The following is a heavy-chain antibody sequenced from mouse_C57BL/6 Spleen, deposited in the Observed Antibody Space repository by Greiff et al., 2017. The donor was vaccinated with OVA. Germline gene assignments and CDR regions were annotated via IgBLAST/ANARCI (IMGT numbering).Heavy chain of an antibody. CDR3: ARMPYGYDVGY. V-gene: IGHV1-61*01. CDR1: GYTFTSYW. CDR2: IYPSDSET. Sequence: VQLQQPGAELVRPGSSVKLSCKASGYTFTSYWMDWVKQRPGQGLEWIGNIYPSDSETHYNQKFKDKATLTVDKSSSTAYMQLSSLTSEDSAVYYCARMPYGYDVGYWGQGTTLTVSS. D-gene: IGHD2-2*01. J-gene: IGHJ2*01.